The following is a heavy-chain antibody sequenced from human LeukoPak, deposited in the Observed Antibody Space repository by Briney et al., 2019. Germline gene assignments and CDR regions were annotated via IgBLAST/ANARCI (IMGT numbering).Heavy chain of an antibody. J-gene: IGHJ4*02. D-gene: IGHD4-11*01. CDR3: AKGGMTTVTEFDY. Sequence: PGGSLRLSCAASGFTFSSYGMHWVRQAPGKGLEWVAFIRYDGSNKYYADSVKGRFTISRDNSKNTLYLQMNSLRAEDTAVYYCAKGGMTTVTEFDYWGQGTLVTVSS. CDR1: GFTFSSYG. V-gene: IGHV3-30*02. CDR2: IRYDGSNK.